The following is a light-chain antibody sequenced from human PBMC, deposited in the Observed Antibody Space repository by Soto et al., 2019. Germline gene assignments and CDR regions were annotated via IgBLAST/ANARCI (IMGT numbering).Light chain of an antibody. J-gene: IGLJ1*01. CDR1: SSDVGGYKY. CDR3: SSYTSPSTFV. Sequence: QSVLTQPASVSGSPGQSSTISCTGTSSDVGGYKYVSWYQQHPGNAPKLMIYEVSNRPSGVSNRFSGSKSANTAYLTTSGLQAEDEADYYCSSYTSPSTFVFGTGTKLTV. V-gene: IGLV2-14*01. CDR2: EVS.